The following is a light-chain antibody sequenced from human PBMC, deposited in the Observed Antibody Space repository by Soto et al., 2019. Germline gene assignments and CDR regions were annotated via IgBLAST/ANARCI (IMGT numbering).Light chain of an antibody. Sequence: QSVLTQPASVSGSPGRSITISCTGTSSDVGGYNYVSWYQQQSGKAPKLMIHEVSNRPSGVSSRFSGSKSGNTASLTISGLQAEDEADYYCSSYTSSRAYVFGIGTKVTVL. CDR2: EVS. V-gene: IGLV2-14*01. J-gene: IGLJ1*01. CDR1: SSDVGGYNY. CDR3: SSYTSSRAYV.